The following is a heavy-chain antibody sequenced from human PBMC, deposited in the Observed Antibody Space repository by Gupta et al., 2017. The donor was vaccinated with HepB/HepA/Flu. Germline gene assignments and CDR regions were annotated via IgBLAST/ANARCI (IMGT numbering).Heavy chain of an antibody. V-gene: IGHV3-23*01. CDR1: GFTFSSYA. CDR3: AKVKNYYGIPLIRPLFDY. CDR2: ISGSGGST. J-gene: IGHJ4*02. Sequence: EVQLLESGGGLVQPGGSLRLSCAASGFTFSSYAMSWVRQAPGKGLEWVSAISGSGGSTYYADSVKGRFTISRDNSKNTLSLQMNSLRAEDTAVYYCAKVKNYYGIPLIRPLFDYWGQGTRVTVSS. D-gene: IGHD3-10*01.